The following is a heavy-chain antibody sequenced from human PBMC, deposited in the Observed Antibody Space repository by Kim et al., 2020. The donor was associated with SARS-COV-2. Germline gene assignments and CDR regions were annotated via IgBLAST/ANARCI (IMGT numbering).Heavy chain of an antibody. CDR1: GFTFDDYA. CDR2: ISWNSGSI. CDR3: AKEDGYSSFFDY. Sequence: SLRLSCAASGFTFDDYAMHWVRQAPGKGLEWVSGISWNSGSIGYADSVKGRFTISRDNAKNSLYLQMNSLRAEDTALYSCAKEDGYSSFFDYWGQGTLVTVSS. J-gene: IGHJ4*02. D-gene: IGHD6-13*01. V-gene: IGHV3-9*01.